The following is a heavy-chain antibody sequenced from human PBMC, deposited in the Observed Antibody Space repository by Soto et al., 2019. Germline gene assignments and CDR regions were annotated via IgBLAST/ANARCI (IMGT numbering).Heavy chain of an antibody. V-gene: IGHV3-23*01. J-gene: IGHJ6*03. CDR2: ISGSGGST. Sequence: GGSLRLSCAASGFTFSSYAMSWVRQAPGKGLEWVSAISGSGGSTYYADSVKGRFTISRDNSKNTLYLQMNSLRAEDTAVYYCAKVPFGELPGSVYYYYYYMDVWGKGTTVTVSS. CDR3: AKVPFGELPGSVYYYYYYMDV. D-gene: IGHD3-10*01. CDR1: GFTFSSYA.